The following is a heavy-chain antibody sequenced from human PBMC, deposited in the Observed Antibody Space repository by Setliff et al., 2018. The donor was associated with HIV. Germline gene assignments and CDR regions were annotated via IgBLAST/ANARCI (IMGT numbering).Heavy chain of an antibody. CDR2: INAGNGDT. CDR3: ARDQNYGSGSYYTNNAFDI. V-gene: IGHV1-3*01. Sequence: ASVKVSCKASGYSFTSSGVHWVRQAPGQGLEWMGWINAGNGDTRYSQKFQGSVTFTRDTSASTAYVELSSLRSEDTAVYYCARDQNYGSGSYYTNNAFDIWGQGTMVTVSS. CDR1: GYSFTSSG. J-gene: IGHJ3*02. D-gene: IGHD3-10*01.